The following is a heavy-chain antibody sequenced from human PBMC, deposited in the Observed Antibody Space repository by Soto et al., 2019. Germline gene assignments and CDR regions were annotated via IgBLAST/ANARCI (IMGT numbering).Heavy chain of an antibody. CDR3: AREVVRVVIIPKYGMDV. CDR1: GGTFSSYA. D-gene: IGHD2-21*01. CDR2: IIPIFGTA. Sequence: SVKVSCKASGGTFSSYAISWVRQAPGEGLEWMGGIIPIFGTANYAQKFQGRVTITADESTSTAYMELSSLGSEDTAVYYCAREVVRVVIIPKYGMDVWGHGTTVTVYS. V-gene: IGHV1-69*13. J-gene: IGHJ6*02.